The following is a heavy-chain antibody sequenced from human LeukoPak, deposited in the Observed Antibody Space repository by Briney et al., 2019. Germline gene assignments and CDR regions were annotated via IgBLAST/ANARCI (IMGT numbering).Heavy chain of an antibody. D-gene: IGHD1-26*01. V-gene: IGHV4-39*07. J-gene: IGHJ5*02. CDR3: ARGSGGSYYPSWFDP. CDR2: INHSGST. Sequence: SETLSLTCTVSGGSISSGGYYWSWIRQPPGKGLEWIGEINHSGSTNYNPSLKSRVTISVDTSKNQFSLKLSSVTAADTAVYYCARGSGGSYYPSWFDPWGQGTLVTVSS. CDR1: GGSISSGGYY.